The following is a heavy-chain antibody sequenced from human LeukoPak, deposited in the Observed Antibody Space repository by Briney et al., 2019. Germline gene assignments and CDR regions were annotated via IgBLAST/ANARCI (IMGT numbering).Heavy chain of an antibody. D-gene: IGHD2-2*01. J-gene: IGHJ4*02. CDR2: IYYSGST. CDR3: AKVGLPGAWRHFDY. Sequence: SETLSLTCTVSGGSISSSSYYWGWIRQPPGKGLEWIGSIYYSGSTYYNPSLKSRVTISVDTSKNQFSLKLSSVTAGDTAVYYCAKVGLPGAWRHFDYWGQGTLVTVSS. CDR1: GGSISSSSYY. V-gene: IGHV4-39*07.